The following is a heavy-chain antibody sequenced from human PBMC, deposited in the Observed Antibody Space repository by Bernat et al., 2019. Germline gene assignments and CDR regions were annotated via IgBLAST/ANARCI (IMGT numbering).Heavy chain of an antibody. CDR3: ARSIFGVATYYYYYMDV. CDR1: GFTFSSYE. CDR2: ISSSGSTI. J-gene: IGHJ6*03. Sequence: EVQLVESGGGLVQPGGSLRLSCAASGFTFSSYEMNWVRQAPGKGLEWVSYISSSGSTIYYADSVKGRFTTSRDNAKNSLYLQMNSLRAEDTAVYYCARSIFGVATYYYYYMDVWGKGTTVTVSS. D-gene: IGHD3-3*01. V-gene: IGHV3-48*03.